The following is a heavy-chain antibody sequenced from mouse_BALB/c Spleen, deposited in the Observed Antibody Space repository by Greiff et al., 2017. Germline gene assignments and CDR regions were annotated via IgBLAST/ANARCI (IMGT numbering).Heavy chain of an antibody. D-gene: IGHD2-4*01. CDR3: AREGRADYGYAMDY. CDR1: GFTFSSFG. CDR2: ISSGSSTI. J-gene: IGHJ4*01. V-gene: IGHV5-17*02. Sequence: EVQLVESGGGLVQPGGSRKLSCAASGFTFSSFGMHWVRQAPEKGLEWVAYISSGSSTIYYADTVKGRFTISRDNPKNTLFLQMTSLRSEDTAMYYCAREGRADYGYAMDYWGQGTSVTVSS.